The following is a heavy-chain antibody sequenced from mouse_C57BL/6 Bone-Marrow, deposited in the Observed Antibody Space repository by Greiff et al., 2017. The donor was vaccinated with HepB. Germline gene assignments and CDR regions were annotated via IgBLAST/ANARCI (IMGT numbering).Heavy chain of an antibody. CDR3: ARGGHLRSLYYFDD. CDR2: IDPSDSYT. V-gene: IGHV1-69*01. CDR1: GYTFTSYW. J-gene: IGHJ2*01. Sequence: QVQLQQPGAELVMPGASVKLSCKASGYTFTSYWMHWVKQRPGQGLEWIGEIDPSDSYTNYNQKFKGKSTLTVDKSSSTAYMQLSSLTSEDSAVYYCARGGHLRSLYYFDDWGQGTTRTGSS.